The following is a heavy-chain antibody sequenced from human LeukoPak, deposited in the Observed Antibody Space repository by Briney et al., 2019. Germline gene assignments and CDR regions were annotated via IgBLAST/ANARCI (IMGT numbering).Heavy chain of an antibody. CDR3: ARAPRPSAAAGTYRLYNWFDP. CDR1: GGSFSGYY. J-gene: IGHJ5*02. Sequence: SETLSLTCAVYGGSFSGYYWSWIRQPPGKGLEWIGEINHSGSTNYNPSLKSRVTISVDTSKNQFSLRLSSVTAADTAVYYCARAPRPSAAAGTYRLYNWFDPWGQGTLVTVSS. CDR2: INHSGST. D-gene: IGHD6-13*01. V-gene: IGHV4-34*01.